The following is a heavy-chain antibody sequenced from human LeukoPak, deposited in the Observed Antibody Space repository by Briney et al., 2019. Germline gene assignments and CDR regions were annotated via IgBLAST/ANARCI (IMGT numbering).Heavy chain of an antibody. CDR3: TTYGITIRKWGFQH. D-gene: IGHD3-9*01. CDR2: IKGKSDGGTR. V-gene: IGHV3-15*01. CDR1: GFTFSNAW. Sequence: GSLRLSCAASGFTFSNAWMTWVRQAPGKGLEWVGRIKGKSDGGTRDHAAPVKGRFIISRDDSENTVYLQMNSLKTEDTAVYYCTTYGITIRKWGFQHWGQGTLVTVSS. J-gene: IGHJ1*01.